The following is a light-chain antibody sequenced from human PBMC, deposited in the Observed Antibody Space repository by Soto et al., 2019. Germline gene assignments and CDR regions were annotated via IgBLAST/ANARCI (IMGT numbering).Light chain of an antibody. V-gene: IGLV3-1*01. Sequence: SYELTQPPSVSVSPGQTASITCSGEKLGDKYSCWYRQKPGQSPVLVIYEDRKRPSGIPERFSGSKSGNTATLTISGTQAMDEADYYCQAWDSSTPVVFGGGTKLTVL. CDR2: EDR. CDR1: KLGDKY. J-gene: IGLJ2*01. CDR3: QAWDSSTPVV.